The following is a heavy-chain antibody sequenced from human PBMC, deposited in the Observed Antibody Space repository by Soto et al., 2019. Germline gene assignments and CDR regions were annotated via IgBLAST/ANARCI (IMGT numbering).Heavy chain of an antibody. J-gene: IGHJ6*02. CDR1: GGTFSSYA. CDR2: IIPIFGTA. D-gene: IGHD3-10*01. Sequence: QVQLVQSGAEVKQPGSSVKVSCKASGGTFSSYAISWVRQAPGQGLEWMGGIIPIFGTANYAQKFQGRVTITADESTSTAYMELSSLRSEDTAVYYCARGLRGAMVRGSGMDVWGQGTTVTVSS. V-gene: IGHV1-69*12. CDR3: ARGLRGAMVRGSGMDV.